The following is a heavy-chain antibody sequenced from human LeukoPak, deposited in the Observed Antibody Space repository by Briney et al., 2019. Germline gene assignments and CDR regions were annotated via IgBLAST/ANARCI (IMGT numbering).Heavy chain of an antibody. CDR1: GGSISSSNDY. CDR2: IFYGGST. CDR3: ARHIATGDYLNY. D-gene: IGHD4-17*01. J-gene: IGHJ4*02. V-gene: IGHV4-39*01. Sequence: SETLSLTCTVFGGSISSSNDYWGWIRQPPGKGLEWIGCIFYGGSTNYNPSLKSRDTISVDMSKNQFSLQMRSVTATDTAVYYCARHIATGDYLNYWGQGTLVTVPS.